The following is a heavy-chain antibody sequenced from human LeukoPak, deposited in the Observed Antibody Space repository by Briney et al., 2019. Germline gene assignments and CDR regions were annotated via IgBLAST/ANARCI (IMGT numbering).Heavy chain of an antibody. D-gene: IGHD2-15*01. CDR1: GGSISSYY. J-gene: IGHJ5*02. V-gene: IGHV4-4*07. CDR2: IYTSGST. Sequence: SETLSLTCTVSGGSISSYYWSWIRQPAGKGLEWIGRIYTSGSTNYNPSLKSRVTMSVDTSKNQFSLKLSSMTAADTAVYYCARVGCSGGSCYGGYNWFDPWGQGTLVTVSS. CDR3: ARVGCSGGSCYGGYNWFDP.